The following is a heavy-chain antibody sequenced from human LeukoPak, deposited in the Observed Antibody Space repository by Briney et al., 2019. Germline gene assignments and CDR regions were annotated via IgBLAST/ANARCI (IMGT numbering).Heavy chain of an antibody. CDR2: ISSGSSYI. CDR3: ARVRDDYVWGSYREYYFDY. CDR1: GFTFNSYS. V-gene: IGHV3-21*01. J-gene: IGHJ4*02. Sequence: GGSLRLSCAASGFTFNSYSMNWVRQAPGKGVEWVSSISSGSSYIYYADSVKGRFTISRDNAKNSLYLQMNSLRAEDTAVYYCARVRDDYVWGSYREYYFDYWGQGTLVTVSS. D-gene: IGHD3-16*02.